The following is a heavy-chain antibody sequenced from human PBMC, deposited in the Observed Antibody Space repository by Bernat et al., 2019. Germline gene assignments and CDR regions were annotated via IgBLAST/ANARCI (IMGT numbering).Heavy chain of an antibody. V-gene: IGHV3-33*01. CDR1: GFTFSSYG. J-gene: IGHJ4*02. CDR2: IWYDGSNK. D-gene: IGHD6-6*01. Sequence: QVQLVESGGGVVQPGRSLRLSCAASGFTFSSYGMHWVRQAPGKGLEGVAVIWYDGSNKYYADSVKDQFTISRDNSKNTLYLQMNCLRAEDTAVYYCARDSSEYSSSKRAPLNYWGQGTLVTVSS. CDR3: ARDSSEYSSSKRAPLNY.